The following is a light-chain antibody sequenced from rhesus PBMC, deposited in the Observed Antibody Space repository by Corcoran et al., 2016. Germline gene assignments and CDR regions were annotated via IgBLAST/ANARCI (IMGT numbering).Light chain of an antibody. Sequence: DIQMTQSPSSLSASVGDTVTITCRASQGISSWLAWYQQQPGKAPKILIYKASSLESGVPSRLSGSGSGTDVTLTIRSLQSEDFATYYCQQYSSRPTFGGGTKVERK. CDR1: QGISSW. CDR2: KAS. J-gene: IGKJ4*01. CDR3: QQYSSRPT. V-gene: IGKV1-22*01.